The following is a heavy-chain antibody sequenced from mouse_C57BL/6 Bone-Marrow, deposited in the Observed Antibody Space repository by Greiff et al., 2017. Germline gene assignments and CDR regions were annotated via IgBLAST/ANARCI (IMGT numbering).Heavy chain of an antibody. Sequence: EVQRVESGGGLVQPKGSLKLSCAASGFSFNTYAMNWVRQAPGKGLEWVARIRSKSNNYATYYADSVKDRFTISRDDSESMLYLQMNNLKTEDTAMYYSVRQDGSRHMDYWGQGTSVTVSS. CDR2: IRSKSNNYAT. J-gene: IGHJ4*01. CDR1: GFSFNTYA. D-gene: IGHD1-1*01. CDR3: VRQDGSRHMDY. V-gene: IGHV10-1*01.